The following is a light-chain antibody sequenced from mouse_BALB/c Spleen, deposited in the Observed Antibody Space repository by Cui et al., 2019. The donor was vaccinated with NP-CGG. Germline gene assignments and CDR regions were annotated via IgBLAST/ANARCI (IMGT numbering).Light chain of an antibody. CDR3: ALWYSNHWV. CDR2: GTN. V-gene: IGLV1*01. J-gene: IGLJ1*01. Sequence: QAVVTQESALTTSPGETVTLTCRSSIGAVTTSNYANWVQEKPDHLFTGLIGGTNNRAPGVPARFSGSLIGDKAALTITGTQTEDEAIYFCALWYSNHWVFGGGTTLTGL. CDR1: IGAVTTSNY.